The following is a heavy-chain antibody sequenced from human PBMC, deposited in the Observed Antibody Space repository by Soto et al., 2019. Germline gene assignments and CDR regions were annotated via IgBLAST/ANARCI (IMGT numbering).Heavy chain of an antibody. CDR2: IYYSGST. CDR1: GGSISSYY. V-gene: IGHV4-59*01. D-gene: IGHD3-3*01. Sequence: LSLTCTVSGGSISSYYWSWIRQPPGKGLEWIGYIYYSGSTNYNPSLKSRVTISVDTSKNQFSLKLSSVTAADTAVYYCARGNYDFWSGYSYGMDVWGHGTTVTVSS. J-gene: IGHJ6*02. CDR3: ARGNYDFWSGYSYGMDV.